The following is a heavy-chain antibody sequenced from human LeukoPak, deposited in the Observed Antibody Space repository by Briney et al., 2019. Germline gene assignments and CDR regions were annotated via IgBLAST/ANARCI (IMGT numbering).Heavy chain of an antibody. CDR3: ARGLWENTAIVPPTKFDP. V-gene: IGHV4-59*11. Sequence: PSETLSLTCTVSGGSINSHFWSWIRQPPGKGLECIGYIHYTGHTYYNPSLKSRVTISLDTSRNKISLRLSSVTAADTAVYYCARGLWENTAIVPPTKFDPWGQGTLVTVSS. CDR2: IHYTGHT. D-gene: IGHD5-18*01. J-gene: IGHJ5*02. CDR1: GGSINSHF.